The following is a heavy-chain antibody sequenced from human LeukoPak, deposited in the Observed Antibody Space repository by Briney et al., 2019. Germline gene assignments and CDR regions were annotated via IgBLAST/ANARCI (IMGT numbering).Heavy chain of an antibody. V-gene: IGHV3-53*01. CDR1: GFTVSGTH. J-gene: IGHJ4*02. D-gene: IGHD3-16*01. CDR3: AKDEATSGGGLAS. Sequence: GGSLRLSCAASGFTVSGTHMSWVRQAPGKGLEWVAAMYTGGTTYYADSVAGRFTISRDNSKNTLYLHMNSLRAEDTAVYYCAKDEATSGGGLASWGQGTLVSVSS. CDR2: MYTGGTT.